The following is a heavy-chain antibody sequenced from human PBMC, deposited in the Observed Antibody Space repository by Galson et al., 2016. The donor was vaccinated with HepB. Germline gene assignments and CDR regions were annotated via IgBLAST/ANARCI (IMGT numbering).Heavy chain of an antibody. CDR3: VRSPPGSGYFLLYYFEY. J-gene: IGHJ4*02. D-gene: IGHD3-3*01. Sequence: SLRLSCAASGFSVSSNYLSWVRQVPGKGPEWVSVIYSRGNTYYADSVKGRFTLSRDSSKNTLYLQMDSLRAEDTAMYYCVRSPPGSGYFLLYYFEYWGQGTPVTVSS. CDR2: IYSRGNT. CDR1: GFSVSSNY. V-gene: IGHV3-53*01.